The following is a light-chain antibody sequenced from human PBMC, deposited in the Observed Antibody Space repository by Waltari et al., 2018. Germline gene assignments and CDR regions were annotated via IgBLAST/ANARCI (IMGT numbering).Light chain of an antibody. CDR1: VLTKNY. V-gene: IGLV3-27*01. Sequence: SSELTQPSSVSVSPGQTARITCSGDVLTKNYVRWFQQKPGQAPLLVIYRDIQRPSEIPERFSGSTSGTTVTLTISGAQIEDEADYYCFSAADNNLCVFGGGTKLTVL. J-gene: IGLJ3*02. CDR3: FSAADNNLCV. CDR2: RDI.